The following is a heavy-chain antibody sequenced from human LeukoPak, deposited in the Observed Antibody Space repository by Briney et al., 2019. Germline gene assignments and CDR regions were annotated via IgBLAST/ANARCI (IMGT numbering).Heavy chain of an antibody. CDR2: IIPIFGTA. CDR1: GGTFSSYA. D-gene: IGHD3-10*01. CDR3: ARGVSGIAWFDP. V-gene: IGHV1-69*05. J-gene: IGHJ5*02. Sequence: SVKVSCKASGGTFSSYAISGVRQAPGQGLEWMGGIIPIFGTANYAQKFQGRVTITTDESTSTAYMELSSLRSEDTAVYYCARGVSGIAWFDPWGQGTLVTVSS.